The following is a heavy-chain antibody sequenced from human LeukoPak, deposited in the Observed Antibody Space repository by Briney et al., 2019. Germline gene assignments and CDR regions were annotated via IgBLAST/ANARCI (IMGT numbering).Heavy chain of an antibody. CDR1: GVSISSYY. D-gene: IGHD2-2*01. CDR2: IYTSGST. V-gene: IGHV4-4*07. CDR3: AKGYCSSTSCRNWFDP. J-gene: IGHJ5*02. Sequence: SETLSLTCTVSGVSISSYYWSWIRQPAGKGLEWVGRIYTSGSTNYNPSLKSRVTMSVDTSKNQFSLKLSSVTAADTAVYYCAKGYCSSTSCRNWFDPWGQGTLVTVSS.